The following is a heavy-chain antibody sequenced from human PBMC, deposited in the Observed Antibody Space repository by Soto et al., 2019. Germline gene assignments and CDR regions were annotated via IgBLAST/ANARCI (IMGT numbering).Heavy chain of an antibody. J-gene: IGHJ4*02. D-gene: IGHD6-19*01. CDR2: IIPIFGTA. CDR3: ARGYSSGWYAPPLAPKLDY. V-gene: IGHV1-69*13. Sequence: ASVKVSCKASGYTFTSYGISWVRQAPGQGLEWMGGIIPIFGTANYAQKFQGRVTITADESTSTAYMELSSLRSEDTAVYYCARGYSSGWYAPPLAPKLDYWGQGTLVTVSS. CDR1: GYTFTSYG.